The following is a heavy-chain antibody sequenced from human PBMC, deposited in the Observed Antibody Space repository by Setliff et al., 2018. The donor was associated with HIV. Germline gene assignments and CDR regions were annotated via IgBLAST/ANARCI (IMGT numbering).Heavy chain of an antibody. D-gene: IGHD6-13*01. CDR1: GYTFTGYD. J-gene: IGHJ6*03. Sequence: ASVKVSCKASGYTFTGYDINWVRQATGQGLEWMGWMNPNSGNTGYAQKLQGRVTITRNTSISTAYMELSSPRSEDTAVYYCARVVGSSWSPGYYYYMDVWGKGTTVTVSS. CDR2: MNPNSGNT. CDR3: ARVVGSSWSPGYYYYMDV. V-gene: IGHV1-8*03.